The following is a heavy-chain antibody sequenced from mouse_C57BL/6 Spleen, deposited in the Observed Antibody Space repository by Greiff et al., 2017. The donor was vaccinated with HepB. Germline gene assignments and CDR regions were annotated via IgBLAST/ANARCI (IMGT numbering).Heavy chain of an antibody. CDR1: GYAFSSYW. CDR3: AHYGSSPGFAY. CDR2: IYPGDGDT. D-gene: IGHD1-1*01. Sequence: VKLMESGAELVKPGASVKISCKASGYAFSSYWMNWVKQRPGKGLEWIGQIYPGDGDTNYNGKFKGKATLTADKSSSTAYMQLSSLTSEDSAVYFCAHYGSSPGFAYWGQGTLVTVSA. J-gene: IGHJ3*01. V-gene: IGHV1-80*01.